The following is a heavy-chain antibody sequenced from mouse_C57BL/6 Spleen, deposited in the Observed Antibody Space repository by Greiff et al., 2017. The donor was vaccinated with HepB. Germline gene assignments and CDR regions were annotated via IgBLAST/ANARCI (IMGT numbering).Heavy chain of an antibody. CDR3: ARTVVATHYFDY. D-gene: IGHD1-1*01. CDR1: GYSITSGYY. V-gene: IGHV3-6*01. CDR2: ISYDGSN. J-gene: IGHJ2*01. Sequence: EVQRVESGPGLVKPSQSLSLTCSVTGYSITSGYYCNWIRQFPGNKLEWMGYISYDGSNNYNPSLKNRISITRDTSKNQFFLKLNSVTTEDTATYYCARTVVATHYFDYWGQGTTLTVSS.